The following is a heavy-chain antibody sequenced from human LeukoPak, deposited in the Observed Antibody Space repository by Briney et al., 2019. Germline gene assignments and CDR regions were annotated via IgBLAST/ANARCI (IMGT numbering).Heavy chain of an antibody. J-gene: IGHJ4*02. V-gene: IGHV3-11*01. CDR1: GFTFSDYY. D-gene: IGHD3-22*01. Sequence: GGSLRLSCAASGFTFSDYYMSWIRQAPGQGLEWVSYISSSASTIYYADSVKGRFTISRDNAKNSLYLQMNSLRAEDTAVYYCARDPLGEFYYDSSGYDYWGQGTLVTVSS. CDR2: ISSSASTI. CDR3: ARDPLGEFYYDSSGYDY.